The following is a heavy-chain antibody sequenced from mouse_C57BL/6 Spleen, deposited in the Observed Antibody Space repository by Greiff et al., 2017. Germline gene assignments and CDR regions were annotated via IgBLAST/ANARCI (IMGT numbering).Heavy chain of an antibody. CDR2: ISYDGSN. CDR3: ARLEDAMDY. CDR1: GYSITSGSY. J-gene: IGHJ4*01. V-gene: IGHV3-6*01. Sequence: EVQVVESGPGLVKPSQSLSLTCSVTGYSITSGSYWNCIRQFPGNKLEWMGYISYDGSNNYNPSLKKRISITRNTSKNQFFLKLNSVTTEDTATYYCARLEDAMDYWGQGTSVPVSS.